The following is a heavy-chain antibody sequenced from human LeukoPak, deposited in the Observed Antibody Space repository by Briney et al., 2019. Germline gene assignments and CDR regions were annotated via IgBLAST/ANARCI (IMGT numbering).Heavy chain of an antibody. V-gene: IGHV1-8*03. CDR2: MNPNSGNT. J-gene: IGHJ4*02. Sequence: GASVKVSCKASGYTFTSYDINWVRQATGQGLEWMGWMNPNSGNTGYAQKFQGRVTITRNTSISTAYMELSSLRSEDTAVYYCAREMDYYGSGSYSYYFDYWGQGTLVTVSS. D-gene: IGHD3-10*01. CDR1: GYTFTSYD. CDR3: AREMDYYGSGSYSYYFDY.